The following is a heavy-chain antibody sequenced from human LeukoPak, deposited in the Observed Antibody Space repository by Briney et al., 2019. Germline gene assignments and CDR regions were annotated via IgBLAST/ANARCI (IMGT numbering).Heavy chain of an antibody. Sequence: GGSLRLSCAASGFSFSTYWMHWVRQAPGKGLVWVSQINPDGSSTDYADSVKGRFTSSRDSAKNTVYLQMNSLRAEDTAVYYCARVGRTPPFNWGQGTLVTVSS. CDR1: GFSFSTYW. CDR2: INPDGSST. J-gene: IGHJ4*02. CDR3: ARVGRTPPFN. V-gene: IGHV3-74*01.